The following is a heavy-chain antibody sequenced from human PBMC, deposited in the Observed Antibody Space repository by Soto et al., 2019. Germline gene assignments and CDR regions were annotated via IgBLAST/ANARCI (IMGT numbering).Heavy chain of an antibody. CDR2: ISTGSTTI. V-gene: IGHV3-11*01. Sequence: GGSLRLSCEASGFTFSEDYMSWIRQAPGKGLEWIAYISTGSTTIYYGDSVKGRFTVSRDNAKNSLYLEMNNLRAEDTAVYFCAGMTIVTLYFDHWGQGTVVTVSS. CDR3: AGMTIVTLYFDH. J-gene: IGHJ4*02. CDR1: GFTFSEDY. D-gene: IGHD3-16*02.